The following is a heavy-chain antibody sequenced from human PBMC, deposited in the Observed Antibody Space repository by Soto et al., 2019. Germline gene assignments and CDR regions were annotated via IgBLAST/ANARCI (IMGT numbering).Heavy chain of an antibody. CDR2: ISAHTGSS. J-gene: IGHJ3*01. CDR3: ARAFFYQGSDSRGYSFDAFDF. CDR1: GYTFTSSG. D-gene: IGHD3-22*01. V-gene: IGHV1-18*01. Sequence: QVQLVQSGAEVKKPGASVKVSCKASGYTFTSSGMSWVRQAPGQGLEWMGWISAHTGSSEYAQRFQGRVPMTTDRSTSTAYMEVRSLRSDDTAVYYCARAFFYQGSDSRGYSFDAFDFWGPGTLVTVSS.